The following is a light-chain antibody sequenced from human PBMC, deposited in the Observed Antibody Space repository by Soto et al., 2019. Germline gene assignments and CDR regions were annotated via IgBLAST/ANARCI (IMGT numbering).Light chain of an antibody. V-gene: IGKV1-5*03. CDR1: ERLSGW. CDR3: LQYNRLYT. CDR2: KTS. Sequence: DIQMTQSPSTLSASVGDRVTITCRASERLSGWLAWYQQKPGKAPKLLIYKTSTLESGVPSRFSGSASGTEFTLTISSLQPDDSATYYCLQYNRLYTFGQGTKLEIK. J-gene: IGKJ2*01.